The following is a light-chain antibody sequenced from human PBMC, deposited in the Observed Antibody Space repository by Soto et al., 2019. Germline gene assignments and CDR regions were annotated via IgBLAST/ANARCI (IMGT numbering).Light chain of an antibody. CDR3: GAWDNSLTGGV. J-gene: IGLJ2*01. CDR2: ENY. CDR1: SSNIGSNY. Sequence: QSVLTQPPSVSAAPGQKVTISCSGSSSNIGSNYVSWYQQLPGAAPKLLIYENYERPSGIPDRFSGSKSGTSVTLDITGLQTGDEADYYCGAWDNSLTGGVFGGGTKLTVL. V-gene: IGLV1-51*02.